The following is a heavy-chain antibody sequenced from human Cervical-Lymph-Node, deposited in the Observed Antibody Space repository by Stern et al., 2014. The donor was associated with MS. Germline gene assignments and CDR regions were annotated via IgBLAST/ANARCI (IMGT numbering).Heavy chain of an antibody. Sequence: QVTLRESGPTLVKPTQTLTLTCTFSGFSLSTSGVGVGWIRQPPGKALEWLALFDVDHDKRYSPSLKSSLTISKDPSKNHVDLTMTNTDPVSTATYYWAHRRYAQAYYYGMDVWCQGTTVTVSS. J-gene: IGHJ6*02. CDR3: AHRRYAQAYYYGMDV. CDR1: GFSLSTSGVG. CDR2: FDVDHDK. D-gene: IGHD5-12*01. V-gene: IGHV2-5*02.